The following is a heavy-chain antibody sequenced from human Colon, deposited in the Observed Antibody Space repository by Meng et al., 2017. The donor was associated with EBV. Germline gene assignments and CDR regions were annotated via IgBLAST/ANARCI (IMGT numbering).Heavy chain of an antibody. D-gene: IGHD2-2*01. V-gene: IGHV4-4*02. CDR2: IYHGGSP. J-gene: IGHJ4*02. Sequence: VQLQAAGPELVKPSGTLSPTCAVSGDSVRSVTWWTWVRQPPGKGLEWIGEIYHGGSPNYNPSLESRVTISVDKSKNQFSLDLTSVTAADTAVYFCARVMRYQLLRFFDYWGQGILVTVSS. CDR3: ARVMRYQLLRFFDY. CDR1: GDSVRSVTW.